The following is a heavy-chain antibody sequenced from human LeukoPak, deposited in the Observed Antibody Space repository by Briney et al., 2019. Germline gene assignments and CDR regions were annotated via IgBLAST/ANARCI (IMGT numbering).Heavy chain of an antibody. D-gene: IGHD3-9*01. J-gene: IGHJ6*03. CDR2: INPNSGNT. CDR1: GYTFTGYY. CDR3: ARGRELRYFDWLFKPDYYYYYYMDV. Sequence: GASVKVSCKASGYTFTGYYMHWVRQAPGQGLEWMGWINPNSGNTGYAQKFQGRVTITRNTSISTAYMELSSLRSEDTAVYYCARGRELRYFDWLFKPDYYYYYYMDVWGKGTTVTVSS. V-gene: IGHV1-8*03.